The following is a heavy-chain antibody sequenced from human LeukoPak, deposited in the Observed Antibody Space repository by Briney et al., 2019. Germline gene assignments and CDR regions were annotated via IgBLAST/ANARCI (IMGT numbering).Heavy chain of an antibody. Sequence: GGSLRLSCAASGFTFSSHAMSWVRQAPGKGLEWVSAISGSGGSTYYADSVKGRFTISRDNSKNTLYLQMNSLRAEDTAVYYCAKLDSIVVVPAAKGFDYWGQGTLVTVSS. V-gene: IGHV3-23*01. CDR1: GFTFSSHA. CDR2: ISGSGGST. D-gene: IGHD2-2*01. CDR3: AKLDSIVVVPAAKGFDY. J-gene: IGHJ4*02.